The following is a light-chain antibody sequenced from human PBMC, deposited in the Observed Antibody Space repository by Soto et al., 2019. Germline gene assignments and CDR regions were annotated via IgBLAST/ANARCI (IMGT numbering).Light chain of an antibody. Sequence: QLVLTQPPSVSGAPGQRVTISCTGSSSNIGAGYDVYWYQQLPGTAPKLLIYHNTNRPSGVPDRFSGSKSGTSASLAIIGLQAEDEADFYCQSYDNSLSGWVFGGGTKLTVL. CDR1: SSNIGAGYD. CDR2: HNT. V-gene: IGLV1-40*01. J-gene: IGLJ3*02. CDR3: QSYDNSLSGWV.